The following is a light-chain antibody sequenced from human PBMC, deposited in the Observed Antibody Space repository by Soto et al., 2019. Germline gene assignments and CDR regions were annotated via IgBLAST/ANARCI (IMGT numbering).Light chain of an antibody. CDR1: QSISTY. CDR2: GAS. V-gene: IGKV1-39*01. J-gene: IGKJ4*01. CDR3: QQNFITPPLT. Sequence: DIQMTQSPSSLSASIGDRITITCRASQSISTYLNWYQQKPGKAPSLLIYGASTLQSGVPSRFSGSGSAPDFTLTISSLQPEDFAAYYCQQNFITPPLTFGGGTKVEIK.